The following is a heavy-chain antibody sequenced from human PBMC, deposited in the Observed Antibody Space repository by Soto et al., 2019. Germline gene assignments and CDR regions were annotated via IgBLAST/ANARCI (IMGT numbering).Heavy chain of an antibody. D-gene: IGHD2-2*01. V-gene: IGHV4-4*02. CDR2: IHHSETT. CDR1: GAPITSNNW. CDR3: ARGRRLVPAAIVIHYYYGMDV. Sequence: PSETLSLTCAVSGAPITSNNWWAWLRRSPGKGLEWIGEIHHSETTNYNPSLNSRVSISVDKSKNQFSLKLSSVTAADTAVYYCARGRRLVPAAIVIHYYYGMDVWGQGTAVTVSS. J-gene: IGHJ6*02.